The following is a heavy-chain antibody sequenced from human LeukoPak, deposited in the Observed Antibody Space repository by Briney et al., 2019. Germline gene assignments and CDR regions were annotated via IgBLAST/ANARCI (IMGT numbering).Heavy chain of an antibody. J-gene: IGHJ4*02. V-gene: IGHV1-69*16. CDR1: GGTFSSYT. CDR3: AREVAVAGTFDY. CDR2: IIPILGIA. D-gene: IGHD6-19*01. Sequence: ASVKVSCKASGGTFSSYTISWVRQAPGQGLEWMGRIIPILGIANYAQKFQGRVTITTDESTSTAYMELSSLRSEDTAVYYCAREVAVAGTFDYWGQGTLVTVSS.